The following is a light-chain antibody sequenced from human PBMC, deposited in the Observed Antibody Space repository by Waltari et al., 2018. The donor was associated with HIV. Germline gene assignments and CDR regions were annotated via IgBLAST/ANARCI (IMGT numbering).Light chain of an antibody. CDR2: EDN. CDR1: SGSIASNY. CDR3: QSYDSSIVV. V-gene: IGLV6-57*04. J-gene: IGLJ2*01. Sequence: NFMLNQPHSVSESPGKTVTISCTRSSGSIASNYGQWYQQRPGSAPTTVIYEDNQRPSGVPDRFSGSIDSSSNSASLTISGLKTEDEADYYCQSYDSSIVVFGGGTKLTVL.